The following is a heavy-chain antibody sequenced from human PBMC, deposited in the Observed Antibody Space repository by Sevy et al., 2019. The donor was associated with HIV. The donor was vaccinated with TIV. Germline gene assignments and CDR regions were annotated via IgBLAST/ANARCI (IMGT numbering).Heavy chain of an antibody. V-gene: IGHV3-30*18. CDR3: AKDLKPRYCSGGSCYRLGHGMDV. CDR1: GFTFSSYG. CDR2: ISYDGSNK. Sequence: GGSLRLSCAASGFTFSSYGMHWVRQAPGKGLEWVAVISYDGSNKYYADSVKGRFTISRDNSKNTLSLQMNSLRAEDTAVYYCAKDLKPRYCSGGSCYRLGHGMDVWGQGTTVTVSS. D-gene: IGHD2-15*01. J-gene: IGHJ6*02.